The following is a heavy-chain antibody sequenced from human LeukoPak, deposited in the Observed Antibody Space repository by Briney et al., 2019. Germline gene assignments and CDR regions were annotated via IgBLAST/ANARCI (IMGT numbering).Heavy chain of an antibody. CDR3: ARLAYYYDSSGLYYFDY. Sequence: GESLKISCKGSGYSFINYWIGWVRQMPGKGLEWMGIIYPGDSDTRYSPSFQGQVTISADKSISTAYLQWSSLKASDTAMYYCARLAYYYDSSGLYYFDYWGQGTLVTVSS. V-gene: IGHV5-51*01. D-gene: IGHD3-22*01. CDR1: GYSFINYW. J-gene: IGHJ4*02. CDR2: IYPGDSDT.